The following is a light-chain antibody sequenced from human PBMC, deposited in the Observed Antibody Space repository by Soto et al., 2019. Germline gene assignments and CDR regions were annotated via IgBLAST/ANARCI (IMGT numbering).Light chain of an antibody. Sequence: QSALTQPASVSGSPGQWITISCTGTSSDVGSYHLVSWYQQHPCKAPKLMIYEVSKRPSGVSNRFSGYKSGNTASLTISGLQAEDEADYYCCSYAGSSTPYVFGTGTQVTVL. CDR3: CSYAGSSTPYV. CDR1: SSDVGSYHL. J-gene: IGLJ1*01. CDR2: EVS. V-gene: IGLV2-23*02.